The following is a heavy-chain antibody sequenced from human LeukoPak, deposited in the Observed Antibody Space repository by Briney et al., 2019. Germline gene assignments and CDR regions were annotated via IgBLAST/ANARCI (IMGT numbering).Heavy chain of an antibody. V-gene: IGHV4-4*07. J-gene: IGHJ4*02. Sequence: PSETLSLTCTVSGGSVSGSYWSWIRQPAGKGLEWIGRIYTSGSTDYNYNPSLKSRVTMSVDTSKNQLYLKLSSVTAADTAMYYCARDPNSAFWGQGTLVTVSS. D-gene: IGHD2-21*01. CDR2: IYTSGST. CDR1: GGSVSGSY. CDR3: ARDPNSAF.